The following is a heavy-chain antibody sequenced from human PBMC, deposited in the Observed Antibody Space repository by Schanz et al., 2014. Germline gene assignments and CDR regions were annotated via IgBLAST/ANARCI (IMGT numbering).Heavy chain of an antibody. CDR2: ISVYHGHT. Sequence: QVQLVQSGGEVKKPGASATVSCKASGYTFNNHGISWVRQAPGQGLEWVCWISVYHGHTNYAEKVHGRVTMTTDTSTSTAYMELRSLISDDTAVYYCVRDAGWAYGDYHGMDVWGQGTSVTVSS. V-gene: IGHV1-18*01. CDR3: VRDAGWAYGDYHGMDV. CDR1: GYTFNNHG. D-gene: IGHD3-10*01. J-gene: IGHJ6*02.